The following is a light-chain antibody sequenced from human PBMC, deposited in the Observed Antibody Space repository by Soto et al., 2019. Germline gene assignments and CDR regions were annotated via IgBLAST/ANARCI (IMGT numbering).Light chain of an antibody. CDR3: CSYAGSSTFYV. CDR2: EVS. V-gene: IGLV2-23*02. J-gene: IGLJ1*01. CDR1: SRDVGSYNL. Sequence: QSVLTQPASVSGSPGQSITISCTGTSRDVGSYNLVSWYQQHPGKAPKLMIYEVSKRPSGVSNRFPGSKSGNTASLTISGLQAEDEADYYCCSYAGSSTFYVFGTGTKVTVL.